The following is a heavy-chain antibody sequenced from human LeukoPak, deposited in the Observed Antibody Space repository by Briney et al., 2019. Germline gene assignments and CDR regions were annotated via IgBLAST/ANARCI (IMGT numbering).Heavy chain of an antibody. J-gene: IGHJ5*02. Sequence: SGGAPRLSCAAPGFTLSSERVDWGRQAPGGGVVWISHIDGNGRTTNYGDSVRGRFTVSRDNAKNTLYLQMNSLRAEDTAVYYCARDVPRTSGPWGQGTLVTVSS. CDR1: GFTLSSER. CDR3: ARDVPRTSGP. CDR2: IDGNGRTT. V-gene: IGHV3-74*01. D-gene: IGHD3-10*01.